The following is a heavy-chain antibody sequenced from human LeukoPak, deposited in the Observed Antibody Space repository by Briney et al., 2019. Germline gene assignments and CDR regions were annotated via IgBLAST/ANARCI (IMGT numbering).Heavy chain of an antibody. Sequence: ASVKVSCKASGYTFTSYDINWVRQATGQGLEWMGWMNPNSGNTGYAQKFQGRVTMTRDTSISTAYMELSRLRSDDTAVYYCARSGIPAASHPFDYWGQGTLVTVSS. CDR2: MNPNSGNT. V-gene: IGHV1-8*02. J-gene: IGHJ4*02. CDR3: ARSGIPAASHPFDY. CDR1: GYTFTSYD. D-gene: IGHD2-2*01.